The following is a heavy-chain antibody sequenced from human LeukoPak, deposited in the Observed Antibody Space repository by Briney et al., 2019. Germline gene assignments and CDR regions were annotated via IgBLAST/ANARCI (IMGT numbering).Heavy chain of an antibody. CDR2: ISGSGGST. V-gene: IGHV3-23*01. Sequence: PGGSLRLSCAASGFTFSSYAMSRVRQAPGKGLEWVSAISGSGGSTYYADSVKGRFTISRDNSKNTLYLQMNSLRAEDTAVYYCAKGGAWFGELSFDYWGQGTLVTVSS. D-gene: IGHD3-10*01. CDR1: GFTFSSYA. CDR3: AKGGAWFGELSFDY. J-gene: IGHJ4*02.